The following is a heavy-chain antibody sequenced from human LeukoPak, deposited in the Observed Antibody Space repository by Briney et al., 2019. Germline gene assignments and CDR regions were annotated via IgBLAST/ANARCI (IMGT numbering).Heavy chain of an antibody. CDR3: ARAGAIATVHLDFDL. D-gene: IGHD6-13*01. CDR1: GASISTHY. V-gene: IGHV4-59*11. Sequence: PSETLSLTCTVSGASISTHYWSWIRQPPEKGPGWIEDFCFSGSTNYNPSLTSRATISGDHSKDQLSLNLRSVTAADTAVYFCARAGAIATVHLDFDLWGRGTLVTVSS. J-gene: IGHJ4*02. CDR2: FCFSGST.